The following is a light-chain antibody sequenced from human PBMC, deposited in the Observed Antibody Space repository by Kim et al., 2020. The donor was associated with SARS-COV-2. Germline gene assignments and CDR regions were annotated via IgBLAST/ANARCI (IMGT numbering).Light chain of an antibody. Sequence: SPGERATLSCKASQTVPSNFVSWFQQKPGLAPRLLIYEAPNRAAGTPDRFRGSGSGTDFSLTVSRLEPEDFAVYYCQHYSGSSWTFGQGTKVDIK. CDR2: EAP. CDR3: QHYSGSSWT. CDR1: QTVPSNF. V-gene: IGKV3D-20*01. J-gene: IGKJ1*01.